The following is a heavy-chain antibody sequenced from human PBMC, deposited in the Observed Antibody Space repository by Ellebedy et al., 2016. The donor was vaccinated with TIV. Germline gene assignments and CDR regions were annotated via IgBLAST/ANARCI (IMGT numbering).Heavy chain of an antibody. CDR2: IQPYNGDT. V-gene: IGHV1-2*02. CDR1: GYTFTDYY. D-gene: IGHD6-19*01. J-gene: IGHJ4*02. CDR3: ARNWAGSDY. Sequence: AASVKVSCKASGYTFTDYYIHWVRQAPGQGLEWMGWIQPYNGDTQYAQKHQGRVIMTRDTSISTTYMELSSLTSDDTAVYYCARNWAGSDYWGQGSLVTVSS.